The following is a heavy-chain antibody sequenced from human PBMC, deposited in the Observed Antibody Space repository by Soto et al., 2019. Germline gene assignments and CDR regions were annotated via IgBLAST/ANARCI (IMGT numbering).Heavy chain of an antibody. V-gene: IGHV3-23*01. D-gene: IGHD6-6*01. Sequence: GGSLRLSCAASGFTFSNYAMNWVRQAPGKGLEWVSGIGGSGDTTWYADSVRGRFTISRDNSKNTLYLQMNSLRAEDTALYYCEKAAGISITARPKVNWGQGALVNVSS. CDR3: EKAAGISITARPKVN. CDR2: IGGSGDTT. J-gene: IGHJ4*02. CDR1: GFTFSNYA.